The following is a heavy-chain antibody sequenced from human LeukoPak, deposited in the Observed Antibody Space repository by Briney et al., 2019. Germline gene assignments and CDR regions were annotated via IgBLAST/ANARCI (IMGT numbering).Heavy chain of an antibody. CDR3: ARGRRSVTLHAFDI. V-gene: IGHV4-34*01. D-gene: IGHD4-17*01. J-gene: IGHJ3*02. CDR2: INHSGST. CDR1: GGSFSGYY. Sequence: SETLSLTWAVYGGSFSGYYWSWIRQPPGKGLEWIGEINHSGSTNYNPSLKSRVTISVDTSKNQFSLKLSSVTAADTAVYYCARGRRSVTLHAFDIWGQGTMVTVSS.